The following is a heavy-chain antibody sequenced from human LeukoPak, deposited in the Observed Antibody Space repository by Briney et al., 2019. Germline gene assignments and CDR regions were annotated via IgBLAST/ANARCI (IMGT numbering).Heavy chain of an antibody. CDR1: GFTFDDYA. J-gene: IGHJ4*02. D-gene: IGHD1-14*01. V-gene: IGHV3-9*01. CDR2: ISWNSGSI. CDR3: AKTITGKPINYFDY. Sequence: GGSLRLSCAASGFTFDDYAMHWVRQAPGKGLEWVSGISWNSGSIGYADSVKGRFTISRDNSKNTLYLQMNSLRAEDTAVYYCAKTITGKPINYFDYWGQGTLVTVSS.